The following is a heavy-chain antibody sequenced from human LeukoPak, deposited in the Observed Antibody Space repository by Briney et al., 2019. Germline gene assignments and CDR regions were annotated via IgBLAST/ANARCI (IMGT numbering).Heavy chain of an antibody. Sequence: SETLSLTCTVSGGSISSYYWSWIRQPPGKGLEWIGYIYTSGSTNYNPSLKSRVTISVDTSKNQFSLKLSSVTAAATAVYYCARHAGWLFSDPFDYWGQGTLVTVSS. CDR2: IYTSGST. CDR1: GGSISSYY. CDR3: ARHAGWLFSDPFDY. V-gene: IGHV4-4*09. D-gene: IGHD6-19*01. J-gene: IGHJ4*02.